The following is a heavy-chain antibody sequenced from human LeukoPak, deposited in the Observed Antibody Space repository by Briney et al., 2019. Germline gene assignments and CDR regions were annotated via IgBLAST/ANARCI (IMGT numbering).Heavy chain of an antibody. Sequence: PSQTLSLTCAVSGGSISSGGYSWSWIRQPPGKGLEWIGYIYHSESTYYNPSLKSRVTISVDRSKNQFSLKLSSVTAADTAVYYCARVVAYSSGWFPLNYGMDVWGQGTTVTVSS. D-gene: IGHD6-19*01. CDR3: ARVVAYSSGWFPLNYGMDV. CDR2: IYHSEST. CDR1: GGSISSGGYS. J-gene: IGHJ6*02. V-gene: IGHV4-30-2*01.